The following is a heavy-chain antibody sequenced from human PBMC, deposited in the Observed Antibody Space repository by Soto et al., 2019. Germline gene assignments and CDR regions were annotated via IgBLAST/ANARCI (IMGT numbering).Heavy chain of an antibody. J-gene: IGHJ6*02. CDR1: GFTFDDYA. Sequence: GGSLRLSCAASGFTFDDYAMHWVRQAPGKGLEWVSGISWNSGSIGYADSVEGRFTISRDNAKNSLYLQMNSLRAEDTALYYCAKDSQPYSGGWFGYYYYYYGMDVWGQGTTVTVSS. CDR2: ISWNSGSI. D-gene: IGHD6-19*01. CDR3: AKDSQPYSGGWFGYYYYYYGMDV. V-gene: IGHV3-9*01.